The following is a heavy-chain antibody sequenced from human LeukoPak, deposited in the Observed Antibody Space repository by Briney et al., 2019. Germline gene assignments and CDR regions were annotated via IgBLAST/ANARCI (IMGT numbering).Heavy chain of an antibody. CDR2: IYYSGST. J-gene: IGHJ6*02. CDR3: ARTNSSGWYYYYGMDV. V-gene: IGHV4-59*01. CDR1: GGSFSGYY. Sequence: PSETLSLTCAVYGGSFSGYYWSWIRQPPGKGLEWIGYIYYSGSTNYNPSLKSRVTISVDTSKNQFSLKLSSVTAADTAVYYCARTNSSGWYYYYGMDVWGQGTTVTVSS. D-gene: IGHD6-19*01.